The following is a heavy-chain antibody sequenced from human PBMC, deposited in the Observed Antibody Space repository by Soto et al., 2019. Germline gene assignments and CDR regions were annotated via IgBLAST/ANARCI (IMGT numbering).Heavy chain of an antibody. Sequence: GGSLRLSCAASGFTFSSYAMHWVRQAPGKGLEWVAVISYDGSNKYYADSVKGRFTISRDNSKNTLYLQMNSLRAEDTAVYYCARGFSIFGVVKAVGYYYYGMDVWGQGTTVTVSS. CDR3: ARGFSIFGVVKAVGYYYYGMDV. CDR2: ISYDGSNK. CDR1: GFTFSSYA. J-gene: IGHJ6*02. D-gene: IGHD3-3*01. V-gene: IGHV3-30-3*01.